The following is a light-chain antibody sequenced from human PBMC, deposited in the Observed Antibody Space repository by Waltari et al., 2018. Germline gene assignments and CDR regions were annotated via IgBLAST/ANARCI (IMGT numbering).Light chain of an antibody. CDR2: AAS. Sequence: DIQMTLSPSSLSASVGDRVTIACRASQNIPTYLNWYQQKLGKAPKVLIYAASTLLSGVPSRFSGSGSGTDFTLTITSLQPEDFGTYYCQQSYSTPRSFGGGTKVEVK. CDR1: QNIPTY. CDR3: QQSYSTPRS. V-gene: IGKV1-39*01. J-gene: IGKJ4*01.